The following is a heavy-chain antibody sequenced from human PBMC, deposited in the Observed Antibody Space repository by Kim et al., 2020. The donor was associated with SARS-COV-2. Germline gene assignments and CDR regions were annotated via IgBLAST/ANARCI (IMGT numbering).Heavy chain of an antibody. V-gene: IGHV3-11*05. J-gene: IGHJ6*02. Sequence: GGSLRLSCAASGLTFSDYYMSWIRQAPGKGLEWVSYISSSSSYTNYADSVKGRFTISRDNAKNSLYLQMNSLRAEDTAVYYCAREQLWFGELFPSGGMDVWGQGTTVTVSS. CDR2: ISSSSSYT. CDR1: GLTFSDYY. D-gene: IGHD3-10*01. CDR3: AREQLWFGELFPSGGMDV.